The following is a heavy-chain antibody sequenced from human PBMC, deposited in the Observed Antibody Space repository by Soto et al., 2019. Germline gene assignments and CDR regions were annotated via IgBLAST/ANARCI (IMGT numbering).Heavy chain of an antibody. CDR2: ISAYNGNT. CDR1: GYTFTSYG. CDR3: ARFITMVRGYHPDKNWFDP. V-gene: IGHV1-18*01. J-gene: IGHJ5*02. D-gene: IGHD3-10*01. Sequence: ASVKVSCKASGYTFTSYGISWVRQAPGQGLEWMGWISAYNGNTNYAQKLQGRVTMTTDTSTSTAYMELRSLRSDDTAVYYCARFITMVRGYHPDKNWFDPWGQGTLVTVSS.